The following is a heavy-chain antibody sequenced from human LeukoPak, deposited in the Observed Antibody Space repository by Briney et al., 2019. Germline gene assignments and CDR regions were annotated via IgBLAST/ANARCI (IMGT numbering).Heavy chain of an antibody. CDR1: GGSFSGYY. Sequence: SETLSLTCAVYGGSFSGYYWSWIRQPPGKGLEWIGEINHSGSTNYNPSLKSRVTISVDTSKNQFSLKLSSVTAADTAVYYCASTDSSGYYYGSLVLFDYWGQGTLVTVSS. CDR3: ASTDSSGYYYGSLVLFDY. J-gene: IGHJ4*02. CDR2: INHSGST. V-gene: IGHV4-34*01. D-gene: IGHD3-22*01.